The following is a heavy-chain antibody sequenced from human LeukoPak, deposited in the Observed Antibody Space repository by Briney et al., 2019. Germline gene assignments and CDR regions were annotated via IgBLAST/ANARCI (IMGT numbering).Heavy chain of an antibody. Sequence: SETLSLTCTVSGGSISSYCWSWIRQPPGKGLEWIGYIYYSGSTNYNPSLKSRVTISVDTSKNQFSLKLSSVTAADTAVYYCAGNYDSSGYHYYYYYGMDVWGQGTTVTVSS. CDR2: IYYSGST. J-gene: IGHJ6*02. CDR1: GGSISSYC. V-gene: IGHV4-59*08. D-gene: IGHD3-22*01. CDR3: AGNYDSSGYHYYYYYGMDV.